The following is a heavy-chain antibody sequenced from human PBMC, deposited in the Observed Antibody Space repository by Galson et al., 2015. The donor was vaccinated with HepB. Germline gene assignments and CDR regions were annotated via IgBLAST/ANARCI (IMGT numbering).Heavy chain of an antibody. CDR3: AKTSSSWYGGSTYYFDY. Sequence: SLRLSCAASGFTFDDYAMHWVRQAPGKGLEWVSGISWNSGSIGYADSVKGRFTISRDNAKNSLYLQMNSLRAEDTALYYCAKTSSSWYGGSTYYFDYWGQGTLVTVSS. CDR1: GFTFDDYA. D-gene: IGHD6-13*01. J-gene: IGHJ4*02. CDR2: ISWNSGSI. V-gene: IGHV3-9*01.